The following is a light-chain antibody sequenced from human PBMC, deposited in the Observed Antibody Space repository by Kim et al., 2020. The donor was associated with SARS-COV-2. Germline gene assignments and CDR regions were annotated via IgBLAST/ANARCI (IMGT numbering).Light chain of an antibody. CDR1: QSRVHSDGNDD. V-gene: IGKV2-24*01. CDR3: TQATQFPRT. Sequence: PALISCRSIQSRVHSDGNDDLTWCQQRPGQAPRLLNYEVSTRLSGVPDRFSGSGAGTDFTLKISRVEAEDVGVYYCTQATQFPRTFGGGTKVDIK. J-gene: IGKJ4*01. CDR2: EVS.